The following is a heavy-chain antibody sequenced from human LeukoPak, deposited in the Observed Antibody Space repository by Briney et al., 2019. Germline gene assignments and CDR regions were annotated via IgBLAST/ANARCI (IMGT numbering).Heavy chain of an antibody. CDR1: GGSISSYY. V-gene: IGHV4-59*12. J-gene: IGHJ3*02. CDR3: ARGLDSSGYPGYDAFDI. D-gene: IGHD3-22*01. Sequence: SETLSLTCTVSGGSISSYYWSWIRQPPGKGLVWIGYIYYRGSTNYNPSLKSRVTISVDRSKNQFSLKLSSVTAADTAVYYCARGLDSSGYPGYDAFDIWGQGTMVTVSS. CDR2: IYYRGST.